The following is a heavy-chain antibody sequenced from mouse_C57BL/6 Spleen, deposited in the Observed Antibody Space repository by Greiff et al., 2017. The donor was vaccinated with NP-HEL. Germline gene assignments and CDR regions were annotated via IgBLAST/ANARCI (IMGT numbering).Heavy chain of an antibody. Sequence: QVQLQQSGPELVKPGASVKISCKASGYAFSSSWMNWVKQRPGKGLEWIGRIYPGDGDTNYNGKFKGKATLTADKSSSTAYMQLSSLTSEDSAVYACARVLITTLVATRAMDYWGQGTSVTVSS. CDR1: GYAFSSSW. J-gene: IGHJ4*01. D-gene: IGHD1-1*01. V-gene: IGHV1-82*01. CDR3: ARVLITTLVATRAMDY. CDR2: IYPGDGDT.